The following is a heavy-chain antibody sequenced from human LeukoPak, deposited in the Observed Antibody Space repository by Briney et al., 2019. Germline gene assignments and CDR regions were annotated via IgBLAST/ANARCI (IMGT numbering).Heavy chain of an antibody. Sequence: PGGSLRLSCAASGFTFSDYHMSWIRQAPGKGLEWVAYISSSSSSTNYADSVKGRFTISRDNAKNSLYLQMNSLRAEDTAVYYCARVPGKYAFDIWGQGTMVTVSA. V-gene: IGHV3-11*05. CDR2: ISSSSSST. CDR1: GFTFSDYH. CDR3: ARVPGKYAFDI. J-gene: IGHJ3*02. D-gene: IGHD3-10*01.